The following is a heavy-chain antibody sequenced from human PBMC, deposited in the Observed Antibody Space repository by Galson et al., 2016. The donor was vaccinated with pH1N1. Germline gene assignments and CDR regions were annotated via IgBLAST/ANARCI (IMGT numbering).Heavy chain of an antibody. CDR2: IKEDGSAI. V-gene: IGHV3-7*01. CDR1: GFTFSRYW. Sequence: AASGFTFSRYWMHWVRQAPGKGLEWVANIKEDGSAIYYVDSVKGRFTISRDNARDSLYLQMNNLRAEDTAVYYCARFTGGAWGQGTLVTVSS. J-gene: IGHJ4*02. D-gene: IGHD2-8*02. CDR3: ARFTGGA.